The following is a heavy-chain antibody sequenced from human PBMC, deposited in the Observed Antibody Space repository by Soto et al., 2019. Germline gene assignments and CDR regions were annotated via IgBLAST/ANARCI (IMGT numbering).Heavy chain of an antibody. Sequence: SETLSLTCAVNSRSFSGYYWSWIRPPPGKGLEWIGEINHSGSTNYNPSLKSRVTISVDTSKNQFSLKLSSVTAADTAVYYCTRDRIFYGVKYYYYYGMDVWGQGTTVTVSS. CDR2: INHSGST. J-gene: IGHJ6*02. CDR3: TRDRIFYGVKYYYYYGMDV. CDR1: SRSFSGYY. D-gene: IGHD3-3*01. V-gene: IGHV4-34*01.